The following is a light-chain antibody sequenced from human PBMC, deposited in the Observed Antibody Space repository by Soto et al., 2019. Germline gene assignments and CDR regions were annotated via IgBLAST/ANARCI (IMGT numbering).Light chain of an antibody. CDR2: AAS. J-gene: IGKJ4*02. CDR1: QGISSY. Sequence: AIRMTQSPSSFSASTGDRVTITCRARQGISSYLAWYQQKPGKAPKLLIYAASTLQSGVPSRFSGSGSGTDFTLTISCLQSEDFATYYCPQYYSYPRLTFGGGTKVEIK. CDR3: PQYYSYPRLT. V-gene: IGKV1-8*01.